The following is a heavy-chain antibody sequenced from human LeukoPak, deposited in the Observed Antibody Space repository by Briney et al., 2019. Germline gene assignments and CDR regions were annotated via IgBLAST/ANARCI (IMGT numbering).Heavy chain of an antibody. CDR3: ARDGGYSRWYFDL. CDR2: ISYDGSNK. J-gene: IGHJ2*01. D-gene: IGHD5-18*01. V-gene: IGHV3-30-3*01. CDR1: GFTFSSYA. Sequence: GRSLRLSCAASGFTFSSYAMHWVRQAPGKGLEWVAVISYDGSNKYYADSVKGRFTISRDNSKNTLYLQMNSLRAEDAAVYYCARDGGYSRWYFDLWGRGTLVTVSS.